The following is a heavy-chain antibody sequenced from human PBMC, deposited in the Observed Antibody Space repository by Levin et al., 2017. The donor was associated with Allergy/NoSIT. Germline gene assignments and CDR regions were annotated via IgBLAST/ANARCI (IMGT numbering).Heavy chain of an antibody. CDR1: GFTFSSYW. CDR2: IKQDGSEK. CDR3: ARLLSSSWYLNWFDP. J-gene: IGHJ5*02. D-gene: IGHD6-13*01. V-gene: IGHV3-7*01. Sequence: PGGSLRLSCAASGFTFSSYWMSWVRQAPGKGLEWVANIKQDGSEKYYVDSVKGRFTISRDNAKNSLYLQMNSLRAEDTAVYYCARLLSSSWYLNWFDPWGQGTLVTVSS.